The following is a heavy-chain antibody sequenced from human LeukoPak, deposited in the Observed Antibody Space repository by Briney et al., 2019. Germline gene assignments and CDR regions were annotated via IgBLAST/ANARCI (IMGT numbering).Heavy chain of an antibody. Sequence: ASVKVSCKASGGTFSSYAISWVRQAPGQGLEWMGWINPKSGGTNYAQKFQGRVTMTRDTSISTAYMDMSSLRSDDTAVYYCARATALYYFDYWGQGTLVTVSS. CDR3: ARATALYYFDY. J-gene: IGHJ4*02. CDR2: INPKSGGT. CDR1: GGTFSSYA. V-gene: IGHV1-2*02.